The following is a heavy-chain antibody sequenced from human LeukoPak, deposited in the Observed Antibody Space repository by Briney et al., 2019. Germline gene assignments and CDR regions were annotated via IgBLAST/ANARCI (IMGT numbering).Heavy chain of an antibody. J-gene: IGHJ4*02. V-gene: IGHV4-30-4*01. CDR1: GGSISSGDYY. CDR2: IYYSGST. Sequence: SETLSLTCTVSGGSISSGDYYWSWIRQPPGKGRGGIGYIYYSGSTYYNPSLKSRVTISVDTSKNQFSLKLSSVTAADTAVYYCAGGTRAAAGDFDYWGQGTLVTVSS. CDR3: AGGTRAAAGDFDY. D-gene: IGHD6-13*01.